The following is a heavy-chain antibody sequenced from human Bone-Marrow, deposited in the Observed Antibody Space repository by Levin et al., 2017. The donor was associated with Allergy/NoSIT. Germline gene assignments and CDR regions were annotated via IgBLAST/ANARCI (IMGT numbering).Heavy chain of an antibody. Sequence: PGGSLRLSCAASGFTFSDHSMDWLRQAPGKGLEWVGRIRNKANSYSTDYLASVKGRFAISRDDSENSVYLQMNSLKTEDTAVYYCARVALGLYGDFEYWGQGTLVTVSS. CDR3: ARVALGLYGDFEY. CDR1: GFTFSDHS. J-gene: IGHJ4*02. CDR2: IRNKANSYST. V-gene: IGHV3-72*01. D-gene: IGHD4-17*01.